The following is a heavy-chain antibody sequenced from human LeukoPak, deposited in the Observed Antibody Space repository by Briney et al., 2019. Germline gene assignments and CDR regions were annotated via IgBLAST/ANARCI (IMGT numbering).Heavy chain of an antibody. J-gene: IGHJ4*02. Sequence: ASVKVSCKASGYTFTGYYMHWVRQAPGQGLEWMGWINPNSGNTNYAQKLQGRVTMTTDTSTSTAYMELRSLRSDDTAVYYCARDDQSGELVFDYWGQGTLVTVSS. CDR1: GYTFTGYY. CDR2: INPNSGNT. CDR3: ARDDQSGELVFDY. D-gene: IGHD3-10*01. V-gene: IGHV1-18*04.